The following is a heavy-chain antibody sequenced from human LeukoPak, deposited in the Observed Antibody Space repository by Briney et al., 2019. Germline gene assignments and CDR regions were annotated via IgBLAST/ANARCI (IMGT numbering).Heavy chain of an antibody. V-gene: IGHV3-66*01. J-gene: IGHJ4*02. CDR2: IYSSDYI. CDR3: ATERPDSRVLDY. CDR1: GFLVNANH. D-gene: IGHD3-10*01. Sequence: GGSLRLSCAASGFLVNANHMNWVRQAPGKGLEWVSIIYSSDYIHYADSVKGRFTISRDNSKNTLYLQMNSLRVEDSAVYYCATERPDSRVLDYWGQGLVVTVSS.